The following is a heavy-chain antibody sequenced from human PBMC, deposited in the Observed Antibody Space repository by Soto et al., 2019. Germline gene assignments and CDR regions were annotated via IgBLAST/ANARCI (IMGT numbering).Heavy chain of an antibody. V-gene: IGHV3-30*18. J-gene: IGHJ6*02. D-gene: IGHD3-22*01. Sequence: VQLVESGGGVVQPGRSLRLSCAASGFTFSSYGMHWVRQAPGKGLEWVAVISYDGSNKYYADSVKGRFTISRDNSKNTLYLQMNSLRAEDTAVYYCAKDPNVDYYDSSGYYDGMDVWGQGTTVTVSS. CDR3: AKDPNVDYYDSSGYYDGMDV. CDR1: GFTFSSYG. CDR2: ISYDGSNK.